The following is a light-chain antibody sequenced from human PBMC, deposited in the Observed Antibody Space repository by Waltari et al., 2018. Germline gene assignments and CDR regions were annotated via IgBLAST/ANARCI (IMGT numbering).Light chain of an antibody. CDR1: TGAVTTGQF. J-gene: IGLJ2*01. Sequence: QVVVTQEPSLTVSPGGTVTLTCGSRTGAVTTGQFPYWFLQKPGQAPRTLVYDTSNKHSWTPARFSGSLLGGKAALTLSGAQPEDEAEYYCSVSYSGHVIFGGGTKLT. CDR2: DTS. V-gene: IGLV7-46*01. CDR3: SVSYSGHVI.